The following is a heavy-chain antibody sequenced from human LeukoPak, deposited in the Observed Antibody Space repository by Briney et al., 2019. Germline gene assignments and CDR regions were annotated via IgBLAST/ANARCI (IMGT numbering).Heavy chain of an antibody. J-gene: IGHJ4*02. V-gene: IGHV4-34*01. Sequence: KPSETLSLTCAVYGGSFSGYYWSWIRQPPGKGLEWIGEINHSGSTNYNPSPKSRVTISVDTSKNQFSLKLSSVTAADTAVYYSASAAYRNPSPFDYWGQGTLVTVSS. D-gene: IGHD4-11*01. CDR3: ASAAYRNPSPFDY. CDR2: INHSGST. CDR1: GGSFSGYY.